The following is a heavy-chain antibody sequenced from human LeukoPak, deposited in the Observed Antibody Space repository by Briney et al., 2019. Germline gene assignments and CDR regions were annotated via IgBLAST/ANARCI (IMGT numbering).Heavy chain of an antibody. Sequence: EASVKVSCKASGYTFTGYYMHWVRQAPGQGLKWMGWISAYNGNTNYAQKLQGRVTMTTDTSTNTAYLELRSLRSDDTAVYYCARGLEWLTRRHNWFDPWGQGTLVTVSS. CDR1: GYTFTGYY. J-gene: IGHJ5*02. CDR2: ISAYNGNT. CDR3: ARGLEWLTRRHNWFDP. D-gene: IGHD3-3*01. V-gene: IGHV1-18*04.